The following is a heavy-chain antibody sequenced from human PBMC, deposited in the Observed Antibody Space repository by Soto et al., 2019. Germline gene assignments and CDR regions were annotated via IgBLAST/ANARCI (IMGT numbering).Heavy chain of an antibody. CDR2: ISGSSSTI. Sequence: DVQLVESGGGLVQAGGSLRLSCAASGFTFDTYSMNWVRQAPGKGLEWVSYISGSSSTIYYADSVRGRFTISRDNAKNSLYLQMNGLRDEDTAVYYCARDHRLESSEWYATDASDIWGQGTMVTVSS. CDR3: ARDHRLESSEWYATDASDI. D-gene: IGHD6-19*01. V-gene: IGHV3-48*02. CDR1: GFTFDTYS. J-gene: IGHJ3*02.